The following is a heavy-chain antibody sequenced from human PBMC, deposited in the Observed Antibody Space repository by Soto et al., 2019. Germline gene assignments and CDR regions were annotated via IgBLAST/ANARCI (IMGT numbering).Heavy chain of an antibody. D-gene: IGHD3-9*01. Sequence: EVQLLESGGGLVQPGGPLRLPFEFSGPTFTSNSMSWVRQAPGKGLEWISTFTASGATYYADSVKGRFTISRDNSKNTLLLQMNSLRAEDTAIYYCAKLTDSWGQGTLVTVSS. V-gene: IGHV3-23*01. J-gene: IGHJ4*02. CDR1: GPTFTSNS. CDR2: FTASGAT. CDR3: AKLTDS.